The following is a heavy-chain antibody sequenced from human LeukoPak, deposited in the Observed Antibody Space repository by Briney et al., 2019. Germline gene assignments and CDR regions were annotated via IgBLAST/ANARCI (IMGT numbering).Heavy chain of an antibody. D-gene: IGHD6-13*01. V-gene: IGHV1-18*01. CDR1: GYTFTSYG. Sequence: ASVKVSCKASGYTFTSYGISWVRQAPGQGLEWMGWISAYNGNTNYAQKLQGRVTMTTDTSTSTAYMELRSLRSDDTAVYYCARGLPGIAAASPWLPWGQGTLVTVSS. J-gene: IGHJ5*02. CDR3: ARGLPGIAAASPWLP. CDR2: ISAYNGNT.